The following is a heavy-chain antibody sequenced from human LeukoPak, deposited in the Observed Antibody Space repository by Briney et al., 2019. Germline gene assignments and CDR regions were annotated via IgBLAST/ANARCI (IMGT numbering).Heavy chain of an antibody. CDR2: ISAYNGNT. J-gene: IGHJ4*02. CDR3: ARLNYYDSNGYQWENYFDY. V-gene: IGHV1-18*01. CDR1: GYTFTSYG. D-gene: IGHD3-22*01. Sequence: GASVKVSCKASGYTFTSYGISWVRQAPGQGLEWMGWISAYNGNTNYAQKLQGRVTMTTDTSTSTAYMELRSLRSDDTAVYYCARLNYYDSNGYQWENYFDYWGQGTLVTVSS.